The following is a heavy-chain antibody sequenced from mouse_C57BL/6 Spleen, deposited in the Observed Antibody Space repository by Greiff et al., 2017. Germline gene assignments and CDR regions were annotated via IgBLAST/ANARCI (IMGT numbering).Heavy chain of an antibody. CDR1: GFSFNTYA. D-gene: IGHD1-1*01. CDR2: IRSKSNNYAT. CDR3: GRATTGGGFAY. J-gene: IGHJ3*01. Sequence: EVKLMESGGGLVQPKGSLKLSCAASGFSFNTYAMNWVRQAPGKGLEWVARIRSKSNNYATYYADSVKDRFTISRDDSESMLYLQMNNLKTEDTAMYYCGRATTGGGFAYWGQGTLVTVSA. V-gene: IGHV10-1*01.